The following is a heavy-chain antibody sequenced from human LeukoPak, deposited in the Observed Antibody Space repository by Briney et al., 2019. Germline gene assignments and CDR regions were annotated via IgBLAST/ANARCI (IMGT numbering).Heavy chain of an antibody. Sequence: GGSLRLSCAASGFTFSAYGMHWVRQAPGKGLEWVAAAWYDESKGYYADSVKGRFTISRDNSKDTLDLQMNSLRAEDTAVYYCARVREQLEWYFYYWGQGTLVTASS. V-gene: IGHV3-33*01. CDR1: GFTFSAYG. D-gene: IGHD1-1*01. CDR2: AWYDESKG. J-gene: IGHJ4*02. CDR3: ARVREQLEWYFYY.